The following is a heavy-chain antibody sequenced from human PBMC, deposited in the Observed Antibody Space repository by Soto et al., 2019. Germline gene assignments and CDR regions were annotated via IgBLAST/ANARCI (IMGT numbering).Heavy chain of an antibody. V-gene: IGHV5-51*01. CDR3: ARGSGYHNY. Sequence: PGESLKISCKVSGDTFTTNWIAWVRQMPGKGLERTGIIYPSDSDTRYSPSFQGQVTISVDKSISTAYLQWSSLKASDTATYYCARGSGYHNYWGQQSRVTVSS. CDR1: GDTFTTNW. D-gene: IGHD5-12*01. CDR2: IYPSDSDT. J-gene: IGHJ4*02.